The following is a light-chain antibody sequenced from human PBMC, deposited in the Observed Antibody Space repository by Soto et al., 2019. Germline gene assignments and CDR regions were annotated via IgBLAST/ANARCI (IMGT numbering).Light chain of an antibody. V-gene: IGLV1-44*01. CDR2: SNN. CDR3: AAWDDSLNGLYV. CDR1: SSNIGSYT. Sequence: QSVLTQPPSASGTTGQRITISCSGSSSNIGSYTVNWYQHLPGTAPRLLMYSNNQRPSGVPDRFSGSKSGTSASLAISGVLSEDEADYYCAAWDDSLNGLYVFGTGTKRTVL. J-gene: IGLJ1*01.